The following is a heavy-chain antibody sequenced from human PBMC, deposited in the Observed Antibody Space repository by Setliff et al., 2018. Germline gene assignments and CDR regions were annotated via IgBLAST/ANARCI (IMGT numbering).Heavy chain of an antibody. Sequence: GESLKISCKGSGFTFTNYWIGWVRQMPGKGLEWMGVIYPGDSDTRYSPSFRGQVTFSADKSISTVYLQMNNLKTEDTAVYYCTAVIRVYSGDGDSYWYFDSWGQGTLVTVSS. J-gene: IGHJ4*02. V-gene: IGHV5-51*01. CDR3: TAVIRVYSGDGDSYWYFDS. D-gene: IGHD3-10*01. CDR2: IYPGDSDT. CDR1: GFTFTNYW.